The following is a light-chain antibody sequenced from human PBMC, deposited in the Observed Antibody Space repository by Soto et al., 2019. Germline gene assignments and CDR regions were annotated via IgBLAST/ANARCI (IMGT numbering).Light chain of an antibody. J-gene: IGKJ4*02. V-gene: IGKV3-20*01. Sequence: LSLAVGAAPSKKASQSVSSSYLAWYQQKPGQAPRLLIYGASSRATGIPDRFSGSGSGTDSTDAIRSLAADASALYNRHPDRTVPGTFCAGTKVDIK. CDR2: GAS. CDR1: QSVSSSY. CDR3: HPDRTVPGT.